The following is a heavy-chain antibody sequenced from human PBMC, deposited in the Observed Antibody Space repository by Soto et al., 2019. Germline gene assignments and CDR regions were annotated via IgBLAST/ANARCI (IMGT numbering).Heavy chain of an antibody. V-gene: IGHV4-34*01. CDR2: INHSGST. J-gene: IGHJ6*03. CDR3: ARGYCSSTSCYYRNYYYYMDV. D-gene: IGHD2-2*01. Sequence: QVQLQQWGAGLLKPSETLSLTCAVYGGSFSGYYWSWIRQPPGKGLEWIGEINHSGSTNYNPSLQRRVTISVDTSKNQFSLKLSSVTAADTALYYCARGYCSSTSCYYRNYYYYMDVWGKGTTVTVSS. CDR1: GGSFSGYY.